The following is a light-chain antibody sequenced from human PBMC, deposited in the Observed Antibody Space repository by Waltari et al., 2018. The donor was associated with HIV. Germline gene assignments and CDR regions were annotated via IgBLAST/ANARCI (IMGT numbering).Light chain of an antibody. J-gene: IGLJ1*01. CDR3: CSYAGSNTFV. Sequence: QSALTQPASVSGSPGQSITISCTGTNSDVGSYNFVFWYQQHPGKAPKLMIYEGSKRPSGVSNRFSGSKSGNTASLTISGLQAEDEADYYCCSYAGSNTFVFGTGTKVTVL. CDR2: EGS. V-gene: IGLV2-23*03. CDR1: NSDVGSYNF.